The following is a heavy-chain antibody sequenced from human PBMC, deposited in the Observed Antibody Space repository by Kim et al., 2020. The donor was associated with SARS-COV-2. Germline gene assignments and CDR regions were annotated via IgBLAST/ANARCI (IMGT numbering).Heavy chain of an antibody. CDR1: GFTFSSYA. CDR2: ISYDGSNK. D-gene: IGHD3-10*01. Sequence: GGSLRLSCAASGFTFSSYAMHWVRQAPGKGLEWVAVISYDGSNKYYADSVKGRFTISRDNSKNTLYLQMNSLRAEDTAVYYCQSGGLLWFGELSDYWGQG. J-gene: IGHJ4*02. CDR3: QSGGLLWFGELSDY. V-gene: IGHV3-30*04.